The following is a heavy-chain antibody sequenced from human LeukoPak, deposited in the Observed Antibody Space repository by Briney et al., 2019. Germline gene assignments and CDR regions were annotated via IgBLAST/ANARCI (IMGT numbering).Heavy chain of an antibody. J-gene: IGHJ4*02. CDR3: ARVGIGYTFYFDY. V-gene: IGHV6-1*01. CDR1: GDSVSSKSAS. Sequence: SQTLSLTCAISGDSVSSKSASWNWISQSPSRGPEWLGRTYYRSKWYNDYALSVKSRITVNPDTSKNQFSLQLDSVTPDDTAVYFCARVGIGYTFYFDYWGQGILVTVSS. D-gene: IGHD2/OR15-2a*01. CDR2: TYYRSKWYN.